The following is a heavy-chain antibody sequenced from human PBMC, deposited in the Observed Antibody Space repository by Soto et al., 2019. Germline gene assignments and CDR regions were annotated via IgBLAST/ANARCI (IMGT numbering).Heavy chain of an antibody. V-gene: IGHV3-7*01. Sequence: GGSLRLSCAASGFTFSSTWMSWVRQAPGKGLEWVANIKEDGSDKYYVDSVKGRFTISRDNAKNSLYLQMDSLRAEDTAVYYCASGYTKGAYWGQGTLVTVSS. CDR1: GFTFSSTW. CDR3: ASGYTKGAY. J-gene: IGHJ4*02. CDR2: IKEDGSDK. D-gene: IGHD3-16*02.